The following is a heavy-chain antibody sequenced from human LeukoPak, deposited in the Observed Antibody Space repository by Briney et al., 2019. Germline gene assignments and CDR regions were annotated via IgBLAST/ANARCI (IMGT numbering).Heavy chain of an antibody. V-gene: IGHV4-59*01. D-gene: IGHD5-18*01. CDR2: IYYSGST. CDR3: ARHVVDTATHDAFDI. J-gene: IGHJ3*02. CDR1: GGSISSYY. Sequence: PSETLSLTCTVSGGSISSYYWSWIRQPPGKGLEWIGYIYYSGSTNYNPSLKSRVTISVDTSKNQFSLKLSSVTAADTAVYYCARHVVDTATHDAFDIWGQGTMVTVSS.